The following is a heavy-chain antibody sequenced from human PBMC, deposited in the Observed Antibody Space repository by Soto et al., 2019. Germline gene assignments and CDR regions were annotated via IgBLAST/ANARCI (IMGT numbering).Heavy chain of an antibody. CDR3: ARDSTGADSVSYSGDY. CDR1: GFTFSRYS. J-gene: IGHJ4*02. CDR2: LSSSSSTM. D-gene: IGHD1-26*01. V-gene: IGHV3-48*02. Sequence: GGSLRLSCAASGFTFSRYSMNWVRQAPGTGLEWVSYLSSSSSTMYYADAVKGRFTISRDNAKNSLFLHMNSLRDEDTAVYYCARDSTGADSVSYSGDYWGQGTLVTVSA.